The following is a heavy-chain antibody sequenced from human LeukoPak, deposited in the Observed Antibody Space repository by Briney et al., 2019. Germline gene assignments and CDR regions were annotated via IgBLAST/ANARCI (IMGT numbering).Heavy chain of an antibody. V-gene: IGHV3-23*01. CDR2: ISGSGGST. J-gene: IGHJ5*02. CDR1: GFTFSSYA. CDR3: AAPGGSSSSPWFDP. D-gene: IGHD6-6*01. Sequence: GGSLRLSCAASGFTFSSYAISWVRQAPGKGLEWVSAISGSGGSTYYADSVKGRFTISRDNSKNTLYLQMNSLRAEDTAVYYCAAPGGSSSSPWFDPWGQGTLVTVSS.